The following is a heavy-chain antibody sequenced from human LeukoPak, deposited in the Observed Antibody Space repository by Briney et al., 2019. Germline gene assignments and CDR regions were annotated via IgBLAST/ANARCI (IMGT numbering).Heavy chain of an antibody. CDR3: ARSALSGFDI. V-gene: IGHV4-4*07. CDR1: GGSINNYY. CDR2: FYASGTT. D-gene: IGHD3-9*01. J-gene: IGHJ3*02. Sequence: SETLSLTCILSGGSINNYYWSWIRQPAGKGPEWIGRFYASGTTYYNPALNSRAAVPMDMSKNHFSLKLTSVTAAGTAVYDCARSALSGFDIWGQGTMVTVSS.